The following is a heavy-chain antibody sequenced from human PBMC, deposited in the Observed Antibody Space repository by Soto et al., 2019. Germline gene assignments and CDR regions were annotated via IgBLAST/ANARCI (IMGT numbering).Heavy chain of an antibody. Sequence: PSETLSLTCAVSGYSISSGYYWGWIRQPPGKGLEWIGSIYHSGSTYYNPSLKSRVTISVDTSKNQFSLKLSSVTAADTAVYYGAIAAAVSDNWFDSWGQGTLVTVSS. J-gene: IGHJ5*01. CDR1: GYSISSGYY. CDR3: AIAAAVSDNWFDS. V-gene: IGHV4-38-2*01. D-gene: IGHD6-13*01. CDR2: IYHSGST.